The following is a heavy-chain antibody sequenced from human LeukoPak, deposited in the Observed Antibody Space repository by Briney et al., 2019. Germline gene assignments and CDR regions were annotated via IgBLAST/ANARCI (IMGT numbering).Heavy chain of an antibody. CDR1: GFSSGSSA. Sequence: GGSLRLSCAASGFSSGSSALGWVRQAPGKGLEWVSSISGSGSYTYYADSVKGRFTISRDNSKNTVHLQMNSLRDEDTAIYYCATRSFYYGMDVWGQGTTVTVSS. CDR2: ISGSGSYT. CDR3: ATRSFYYGMDV. J-gene: IGHJ6*02. V-gene: IGHV3-23*01.